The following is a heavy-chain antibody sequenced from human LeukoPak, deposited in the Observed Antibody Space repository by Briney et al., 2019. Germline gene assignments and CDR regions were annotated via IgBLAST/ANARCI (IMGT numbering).Heavy chain of an antibody. J-gene: IGHJ3*02. D-gene: IGHD1-26*01. Sequence: GGSLRLSCAASGFTVSSNEMSWVRQAPGKGLEWVSSISGGSTYYADSRKGRFTISRDNSKNTLYLQMNSLRAEDTAVYYCAKTLRELSGGAFDIWGQGTMVTVSS. CDR3: AKTLRELSGGAFDI. V-gene: IGHV3-38-3*01. CDR1: GFTVSSNE. CDR2: ISGGST.